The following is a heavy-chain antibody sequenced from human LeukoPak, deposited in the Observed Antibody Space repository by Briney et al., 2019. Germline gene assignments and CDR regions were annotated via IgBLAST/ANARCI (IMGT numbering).Heavy chain of an antibody. V-gene: IGHV4-30-2*01. J-gene: IGHJ4*02. CDR1: GGSISSGGYY. CDR2: IYHSGST. Sequence: SETLSLTCTVSGGSISSGGYYWSWIRQPPGKGLEWIGYIYHSGSTYCNPSLKSRVTISVDRSKNQFSLKLSSVTAADTAVYYCARMEVAAAAQGRSYWGQGTLVTVSS. CDR3: ARMEVAAAAQGRSY. D-gene: IGHD6-13*01.